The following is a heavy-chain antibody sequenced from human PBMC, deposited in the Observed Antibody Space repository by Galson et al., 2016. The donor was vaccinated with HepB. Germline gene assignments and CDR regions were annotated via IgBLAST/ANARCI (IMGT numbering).Heavy chain of an antibody. Sequence: ETLSLTCAVSGGSVSSDTWWSWVRQSPGKGPEWIAEAYHSGNSNYNPALKTRRIMSVASSKNEISLKLTSVTAADSAVYYCAKNGPAHSGGWHFGLWGRGTLVTVSS. D-gene: IGHD6-25*01. CDR1: GGSVSSDTW. V-gene: IGHV4-4*02. J-gene: IGHJ2*01. CDR3: AKNGPAHSGGWHFGL. CDR2: AYHSGNS.